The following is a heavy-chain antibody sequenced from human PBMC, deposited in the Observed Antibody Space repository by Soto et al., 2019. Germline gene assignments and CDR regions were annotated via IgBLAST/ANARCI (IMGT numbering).Heavy chain of an antibody. Sequence: ESGGGVVQPVRSLRVSCAASGFTFSSYGMHWVRQAPGKGLEWVAVIWHDGSNKYYADTVKGRFTISRDNSKNTLYLQMNSLRVEDTAVYYCATLGGSMFGGSFDIWGQGTLVTVSS. CDR1: GFTFSSYG. D-gene: IGHD3-16*01. J-gene: IGHJ4*02. V-gene: IGHV3-33*01. CDR2: IWHDGSNK. CDR3: ATLGGSMFGGSFDI.